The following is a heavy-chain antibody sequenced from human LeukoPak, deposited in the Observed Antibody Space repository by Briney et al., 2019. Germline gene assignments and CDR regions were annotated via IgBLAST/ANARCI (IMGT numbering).Heavy chain of an antibody. J-gene: IGHJ6*03. CDR2: INPNSGGT. CDR3: ARRGYDFWSGWNYYYYMDV. V-gene: IGHV1-2*02. CDR1: GYTFTGYY. Sequence: ASVTVSCKASGYTFTGYYMHWVRQAPGQGLEWMGWINPNSGGTNYAQKFQGRVTMTRDTSISTAYMELSRLRSDDTAVYYCARRGYDFWSGWNYYYYMDVWGKGTTVTVSS. D-gene: IGHD3-3*01.